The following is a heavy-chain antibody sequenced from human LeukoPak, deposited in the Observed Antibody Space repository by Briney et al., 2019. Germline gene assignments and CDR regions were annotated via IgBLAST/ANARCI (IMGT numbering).Heavy chain of an antibody. CDR3: ARAVYLGGNWFDP. J-gene: IGHJ5*02. CDR2: INPNSGGT. Sequence: ASVKVSCKASGYTFTVYFMHWVRQAPGQGLEWMGWINPNSGGTNYAQKFQGRVTMTRDTSISTAYMELSRLRSDDTAVYYCARAVYLGGNWFDPWGQGTLVTVSS. CDR1: GYTFTVYF. D-gene: IGHD5/OR15-5a*01. V-gene: IGHV1-2*02.